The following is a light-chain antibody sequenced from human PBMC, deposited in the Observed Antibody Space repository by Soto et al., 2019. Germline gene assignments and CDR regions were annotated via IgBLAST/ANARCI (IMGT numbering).Light chain of an antibody. CDR1: QGIGTE. J-gene: IGKJ1*01. CDR3: LQDFSYPRT. CDR2: GAS. Sequence: AIQMTQSPSSLSASVGDRDTITCRASQGIGTELGWYQMKPGKAPKLLADGASTLHSGVLPRFSGSGSGTDFTRTISSLQPDDFATYYCLQDFSYPRTFCQWTKVEIK. V-gene: IGKV1-6*02.